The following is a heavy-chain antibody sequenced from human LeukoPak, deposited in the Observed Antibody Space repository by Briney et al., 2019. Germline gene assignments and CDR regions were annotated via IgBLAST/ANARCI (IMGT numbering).Heavy chain of an antibody. J-gene: IGHJ4*02. Sequence: GASVKVSCKASGYTFTGYYMHWVRQAPGQGLEWMGRINPNSGGTNYAQKFQGRVTMTRDTSISTAYMELSRLRSDDTAVYYCARSSGWSTGFSGGDYWGQGTLVTVSS. V-gene: IGHV1-2*06. D-gene: IGHD6-19*01. CDR2: INPNSGGT. CDR3: ARSSGWSTGFSGGDY. CDR1: GYTFTGYY.